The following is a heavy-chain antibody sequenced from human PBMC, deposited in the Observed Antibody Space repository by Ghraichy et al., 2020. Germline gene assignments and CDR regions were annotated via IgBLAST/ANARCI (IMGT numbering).Heavy chain of an antibody. CDR1: GFSFSSYV. J-gene: IGHJ5*02. Sequence: GGSLRLSCAASGFSFSSYVMSWVRQAPGKGLEWVSNISGSGGNTYYADSVKGRFTISRDNSKNTLYLQMNSLRAEDTAVYYCAKARYLEWVDESWGQGTLVSVSS. V-gene: IGHV3-23*01. CDR2: ISGSGGNT. D-gene: IGHD3-3*01. CDR3: AKARYLEWVDES.